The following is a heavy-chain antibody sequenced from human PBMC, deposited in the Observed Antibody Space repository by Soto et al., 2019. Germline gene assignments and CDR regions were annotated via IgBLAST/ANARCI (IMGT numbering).Heavy chain of an antibody. J-gene: IGHJ5*02. CDR2: INPNSGGT. V-gene: IGHV1-2*02. Sequence: GASVKVSCKASGYTFTGYYMHWVRQAPGQGLEWMGWINPNSGGTNYAQKFQGRVTMTRDTSISTAYMELSRLRSDDTAVYYCARDRSSSSEGWLDTWGQGTLVTVSS. CDR3: ARDRSSSSEGWLDT. CDR1: GYTFTGYY. D-gene: IGHD6-6*01.